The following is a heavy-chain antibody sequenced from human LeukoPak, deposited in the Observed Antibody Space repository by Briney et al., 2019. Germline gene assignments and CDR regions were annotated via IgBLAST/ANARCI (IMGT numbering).Heavy chain of an antibody. Sequence: GRSLRLSCAASGFTFSSYAMHWVRQAPGKGLEWVAVISYDGSNKYYADSVKGRFTISRDNSKNTLYLQMNSLRAEDTAVYYCARDLPNKSTGMGYPGFGYWGQGTPVTVSS. J-gene: IGHJ4*02. CDR2: ISYDGSNK. CDR3: ARDLPNKSTGMGYPGFGY. CDR1: GFTFSSYA. V-gene: IGHV3-30-3*01. D-gene: IGHD6-13*01.